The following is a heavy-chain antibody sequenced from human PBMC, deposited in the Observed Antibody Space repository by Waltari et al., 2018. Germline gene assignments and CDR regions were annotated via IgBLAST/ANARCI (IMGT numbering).Heavy chain of an antibody. CDR3: ARGLGSSSSY. Sequence: QVQLLQSGAEVKKPRASVTVSCKASGYTFPSYDITWVRQATGQGLEWMGWMYPNSGNTGYAQKFQGRVTITRNTSISTAYMELSSLRSEDTAVYYCARGLGSSSSYWGQGTLVTVSS. J-gene: IGHJ4*02. CDR1: GYTFPSYD. CDR2: MYPNSGNT. V-gene: IGHV1-8*03. D-gene: IGHD6-6*01.